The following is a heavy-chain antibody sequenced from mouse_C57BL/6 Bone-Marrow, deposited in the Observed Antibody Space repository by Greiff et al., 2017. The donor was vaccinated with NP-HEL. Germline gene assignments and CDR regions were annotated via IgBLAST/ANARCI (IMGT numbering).Heavy chain of an antibody. V-gene: IGHV14-2*01. D-gene: IGHD2-2*01. CDR2: IDPVSGET. J-gene: IGHJ2*01. CDR3: ARWLSHFDY. CDR1: GFTITDYY. Sequence: EVQLQQSGAELVKPGASVKLSCTASGFTITDYYMHWVKQRTEQGLEWIGRIDPVSGETKYAPKFLGKATLPADTSSNPAYLLLSSLTSEDTAVYYCARWLSHFDYWGQGTTLTVSS.